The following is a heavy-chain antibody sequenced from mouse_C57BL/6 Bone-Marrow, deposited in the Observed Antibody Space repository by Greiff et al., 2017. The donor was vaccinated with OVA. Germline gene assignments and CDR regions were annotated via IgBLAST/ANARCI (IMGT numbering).Heavy chain of an antibody. V-gene: IGHV1-26*01. D-gene: IGHD2-12*01. Sequence: VQLKQSGPELVKPGASVKISCTASGYTFTDYYMNWVKQSHGKSLEWIGDINPNNGGTSYNQKFKGKATLTVDKSSSTAYMVLRSLTSEDSAVYCCVGGLVLCDYWGRGTVITVSA. CDR3: VGGLVLCDY. CDR1: GYTFTDYY. CDR2: INPNNGGT. J-gene: IGHJ3*01.